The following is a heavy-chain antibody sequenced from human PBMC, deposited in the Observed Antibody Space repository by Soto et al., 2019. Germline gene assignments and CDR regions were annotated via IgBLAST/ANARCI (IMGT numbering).Heavy chain of an antibody. Sequence: SQTLSLTCAISGDSVSTNSAAWNWIRQSPSRGLEWLGRTYYRSKWYNEYAESVKSRVIINPDTSENQFSLHLNSVTPADTVVYYWARHEYIAYAWYFDLWGRGTLVTVSS. J-gene: IGHJ2*01. D-gene: IGHD5-12*01. CDR3: ARHEYIAYAWYFDL. CDR2: TYYRSKWYN. V-gene: IGHV6-1*01. CDR1: GDSVSTNSAA.